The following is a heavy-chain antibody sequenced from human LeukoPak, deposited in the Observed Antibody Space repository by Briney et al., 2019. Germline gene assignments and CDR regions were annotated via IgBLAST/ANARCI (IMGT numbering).Heavy chain of an antibody. CDR3: AREPNPIVVVVAGPAFDY. CDR2: INPTSGGT. D-gene: IGHD2-15*01. CDR1: GYNFIGYY. V-gene: IGHV1-2*02. J-gene: IGHJ4*02. Sequence: ASVKVSCKAFGYNFIGYYMHWVRQAPGQGLEWMGWINPTSGGTNYAQKFQGRVTMTRDTAISTASMELSRLRSDDTAVYYCAREPNPIVVVVAGPAFDYWGQGTLVTVSS.